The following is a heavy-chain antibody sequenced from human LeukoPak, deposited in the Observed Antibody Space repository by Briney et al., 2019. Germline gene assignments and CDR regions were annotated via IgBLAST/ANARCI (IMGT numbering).Heavy chain of an antibody. CDR2: SSVGAENI. D-gene: IGHD3-3*01. J-gene: IGHJ4*02. CDR1: VFTFSTYV. V-gene: IGHV3-23*01. Sequence: GGSLRLSCAASVFTFSTYVVNWFRQAPGKGLVRISISSVGAENIFYADSGKGRFTISRDDSNNALYLQMHSLRAEDTALYYCASGPPFLKYFEYWGQGTLVTVSS. CDR3: ASGPPFLKYFEY.